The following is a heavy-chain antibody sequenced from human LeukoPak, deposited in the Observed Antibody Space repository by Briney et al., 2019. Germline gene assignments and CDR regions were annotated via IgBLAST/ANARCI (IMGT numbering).Heavy chain of an antibody. J-gene: IGHJ3*02. CDR2: ISAYNGNT. V-gene: IGHV1-18*04. CDR3: ARGTYVLRYFDRPPGAFDI. Sequence: GASVKVSCKASGYTFTGYYMHWVRQAPGQGLEWMGWISAYNGNTNYAQKLQGRVTMTTDTSTSAAYMELRSLRSDDTAVYYCARGTYVLRYFDRPPGAFDIWGQGTMVTVSS. D-gene: IGHD3-9*01. CDR1: GYTFTGYY.